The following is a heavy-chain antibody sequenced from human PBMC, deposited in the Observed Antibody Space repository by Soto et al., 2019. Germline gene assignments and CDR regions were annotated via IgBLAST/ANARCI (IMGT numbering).Heavy chain of an antibody. D-gene: IGHD3-10*01. Sequence: SVKVSCKASGGTFSSYAISWVRQAPVQGLEWMGGIIPIFGTANYAQKFQGRVTITADESTSTAYMELSSLRSEDTAVYYCASPGERATLYYYGSGPRPYYYGMDVWGQGTTVTVSS. CDR1: GGTFSSYA. V-gene: IGHV1-69*01. J-gene: IGHJ6*02. CDR2: IIPIFGTA. CDR3: ASPGERATLYYYGSGPRPYYYGMDV.